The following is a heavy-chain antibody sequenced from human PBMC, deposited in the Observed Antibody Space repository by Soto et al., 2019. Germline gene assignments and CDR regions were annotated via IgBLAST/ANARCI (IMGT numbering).Heavy chain of an antibody. J-gene: IGHJ4*02. D-gene: IGHD2-2*01. V-gene: IGHV4-59*08. Sequence: PSETLSLTCTVSGGSISSYYWSWIRQPPGKGLEWIGYIYYSGTTNYNPSLKSRVTISVDTSKNQFSLKLSSVTAADTAVYYCARRRDAYTIFVSWGQGTLVTVSS. CDR2: IYYSGTT. CDR3: ARRRDAYTIFVS. CDR1: GGSISSYY.